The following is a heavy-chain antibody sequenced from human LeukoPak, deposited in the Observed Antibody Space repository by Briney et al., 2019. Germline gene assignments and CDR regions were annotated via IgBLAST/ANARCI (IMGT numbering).Heavy chain of an antibody. Sequence: GESLRLSCAASGFTFSTYWMNWVRQAPGKGLEWVANIKQDGSEKYYVDSVKGRFTISRDNAKNSLYLQMNSLRAEDTAVFYCARGAYAWYGAKEIGDYWGQGTLVTVSS. J-gene: IGHJ4*02. D-gene: IGHD4-23*01. CDR2: IKQDGSEK. V-gene: IGHV3-7*01. CDR1: GFTFSTYW. CDR3: ARGAYAWYGAKEIGDY.